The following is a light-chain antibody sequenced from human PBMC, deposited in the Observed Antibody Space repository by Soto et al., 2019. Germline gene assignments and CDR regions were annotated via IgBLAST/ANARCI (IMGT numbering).Light chain of an antibody. V-gene: IGKV3-20*01. J-gene: IGKJ1*01. CDR3: QQYGSSHWT. Sequence: EIVLTQSPGTLSLSPGERATLSCGASQSVSSSYLAWYQQKPGQAPRLLIYGASSRATGIPDRFSGSGSGTDFTLTISRLEPEDFAVYYCQQYGSSHWTFGQGTKVEIK. CDR1: QSVSSSY. CDR2: GAS.